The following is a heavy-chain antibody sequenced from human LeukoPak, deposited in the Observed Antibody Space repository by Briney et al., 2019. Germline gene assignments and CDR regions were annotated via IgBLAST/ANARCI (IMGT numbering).Heavy chain of an antibody. V-gene: IGHV5-51*01. Sequence: GESLKISCKASGYDFSGYWIAWVRQMPGKGLEWLAIIFPGDSQTRYNPSFQDQVTISADKSITTASLQWSSLKASDTAIYYCAKQMGNQFLSPWFDPWGQGTLVTVSS. CDR1: GYDFSGYW. J-gene: IGHJ5*02. CDR3: AKQMGNQFLSPWFDP. CDR2: IFPGDSQT. D-gene: IGHD1-14*01.